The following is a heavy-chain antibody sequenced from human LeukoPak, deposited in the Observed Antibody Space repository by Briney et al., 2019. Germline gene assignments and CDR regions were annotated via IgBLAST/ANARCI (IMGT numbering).Heavy chain of an antibody. CDR2: INHSGST. Sequence: SETLSLTCAVYGGSFSGYYWSWIRQPPGKWLEWIGEINHSGSTNYNPSLKSRVTISVDTSKNQFSLKLSSVTAADTAVYYCARGRFLEWFRNWFDPWGQGTLVTVSS. V-gene: IGHV4-34*01. CDR1: GGSFSGYY. CDR3: ARGRFLEWFRNWFDP. D-gene: IGHD3-3*01. J-gene: IGHJ5*02.